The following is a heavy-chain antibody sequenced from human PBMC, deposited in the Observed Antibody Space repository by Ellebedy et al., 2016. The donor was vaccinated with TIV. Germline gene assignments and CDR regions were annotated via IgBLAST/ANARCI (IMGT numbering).Heavy chain of an antibody. D-gene: IGHD3-10*01. CDR2: VCWNSGAI. Sequence: SLKISCAASGFTFEDNAMHWVRQRPGKGLEWVSGVCWNSGAIGYADPVKGRFTISRDNAKKSLYLQMDSLRAEDTALYYCVKAPTNSGRLDYWGQGTLVTVSS. CDR1: GFTFEDNA. CDR3: VKAPTNSGRLDY. V-gene: IGHV3-9*01. J-gene: IGHJ4*02.